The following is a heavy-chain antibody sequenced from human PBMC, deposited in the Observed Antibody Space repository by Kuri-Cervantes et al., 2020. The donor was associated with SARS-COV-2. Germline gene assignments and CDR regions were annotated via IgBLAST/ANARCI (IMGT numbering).Heavy chain of an antibody. CDR3: AKPDSDGYSYFYYGLDV. J-gene: IGHJ6*02. CDR2: ISYDGSNK. V-gene: IGHV3-30*18. D-gene: IGHD3-22*01. Sequence: GGSLRLSCAASGFTFSSYGMHWVRQAPGKGLEWVAVISYDGSNKYYADSVKGRFTISRDNSKNTLYLQVNSLRAEDTAVYYCAKPDSDGYSYFYYGLDVWGQGTTVTVSS. CDR1: GFTFSSYG.